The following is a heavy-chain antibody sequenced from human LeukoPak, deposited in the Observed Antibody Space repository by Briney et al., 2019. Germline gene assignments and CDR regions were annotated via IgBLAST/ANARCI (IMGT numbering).Heavy chain of an antibody. CDR3: AILRITMVRGVARYFDY. CDR1: GFTFSSYG. Sequence: GGSLRPSCAASGFTFSSYGMHWIRQAPGKGLEWVAFIRSDGSNKYYADSVKGRFTISRDSFENSLYLQMNSLRAEDTAVYYCAILRITMVRGVARYFDYWGQGTLVTVSS. J-gene: IGHJ4*02. D-gene: IGHD3-10*01. CDR2: IRSDGSNK. V-gene: IGHV3-30*02.